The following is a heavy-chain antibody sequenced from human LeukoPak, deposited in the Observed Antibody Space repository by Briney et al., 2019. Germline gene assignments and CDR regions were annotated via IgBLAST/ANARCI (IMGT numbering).Heavy chain of an antibody. CDR3: AKDNVAAAGRYFDY. D-gene: IGHD6-13*01. Sequence: GGSLRLSCAVSGFXFSSYGIHWVRQAPGKGLEWVALISYDGSNKYFADSVKGRFTISRDNSKNTLYLQMHSLRAEDTAVYYCAKDNVAAAGRYFDYWGQGTLVTVSS. CDR1: GFXFSSYG. J-gene: IGHJ4*02. CDR2: ISYDGSNK. V-gene: IGHV3-30*18.